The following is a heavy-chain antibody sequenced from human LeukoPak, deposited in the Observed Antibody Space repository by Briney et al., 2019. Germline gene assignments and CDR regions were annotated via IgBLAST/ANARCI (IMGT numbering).Heavy chain of an antibody. V-gene: IGHV1-69*13. J-gene: IGHJ4*02. CDR1: GGTFSSYA. D-gene: IGHD5-12*01. CDR3: ARRVLRRGYSGYGGLDY. Sequence: SVKVSCKASGGTFSSYAISWVRQAPGQGLEWVGGIIPIFGTANYAQKFQGRVTITADESTSTAYMELSSLRSEDTAVYYCARRVLRRGYSGYGGLDYWGQGTLVTVSS. CDR2: IIPIFGTA.